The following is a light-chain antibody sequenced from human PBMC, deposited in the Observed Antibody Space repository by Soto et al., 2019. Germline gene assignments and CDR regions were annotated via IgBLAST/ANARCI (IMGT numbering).Light chain of an antibody. CDR2: EDN. Sequence: QSALTQPPSVSAAPGQKVTISCSGDTSNTLHNFVSWYQQLPGAAPKLLIYEDNKRPSGIPDRFSGSKFGTSVTLAITGLQTGDEADYYCGTWDTNLSAYVFGTGTQLTVL. CDR3: GTWDTNLSAYV. V-gene: IGLV1-51*02. J-gene: IGLJ6*01. CDR1: TSNTLHNF.